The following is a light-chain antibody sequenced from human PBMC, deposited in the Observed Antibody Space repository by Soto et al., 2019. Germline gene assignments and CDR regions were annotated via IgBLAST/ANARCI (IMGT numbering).Light chain of an antibody. CDR2: GNS. CDR3: QSYDSSLSGYV. CDR1: SSNIGAGYD. Sequence: QSALTQPPSVSGAPGQRVTISCTGSSSNIGAGYDVHWYQQLPGTAPRLLIYGNSNRPSGVPDRFSGSKSGTSPSLAITGLQAEDEADYYCQSYDSSLSGYVFGIGTKVTVL. V-gene: IGLV1-40*01. J-gene: IGLJ1*01.